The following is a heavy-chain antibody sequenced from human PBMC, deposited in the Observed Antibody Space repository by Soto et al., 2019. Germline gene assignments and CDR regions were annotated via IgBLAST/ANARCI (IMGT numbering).Heavy chain of an antibody. J-gene: IGHJ5*02. CDR3: ARDKCSGGSCYAFDP. CDR2: IYYSGST. Sequence: SETLSLTCTVPGGSISSGGYYWSWIRQHPGKGLEWIGYIYYSGSTYYNPSLKSRVTISVDTSKNQFSLKLSSVTAADTAVYYCARDKCSGGSCYAFDPWGQGTLVTVSS. D-gene: IGHD2-15*01. V-gene: IGHV4-31*03. CDR1: GGSISSGGYY.